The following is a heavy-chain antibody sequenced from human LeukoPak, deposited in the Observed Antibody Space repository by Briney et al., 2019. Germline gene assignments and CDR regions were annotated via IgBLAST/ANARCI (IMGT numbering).Heavy chain of an antibody. Sequence: SETLSLTCDVSGGSVRSYWWGWVRQPAGKGLEWLGRIYSTGSTRFNPFLKSRLTLSIDTSTNQFSLKLTSVTAADTAVYFCARQGYTVSYYFLDYWSQGTLVTVSS. CDR2: IYSTGST. V-gene: IGHV4-4*07. CDR1: GGSVRSYW. J-gene: IGHJ4*02. D-gene: IGHD1-26*01. CDR3: ARQGYTVSYYFLDY.